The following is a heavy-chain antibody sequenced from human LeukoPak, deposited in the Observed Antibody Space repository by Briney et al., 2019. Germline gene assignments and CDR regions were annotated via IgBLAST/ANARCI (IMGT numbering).Heavy chain of an antibody. Sequence: GGSLRLSCAASGFTFDDYGMSWVRQAPGKGLEWVSGINWNGGSTGYADSVKGRFTISRDNAKNSLYLQMNSLRAEDTALYHCARDYYDSSGYRIIDYWGQGTLVTVSS. V-gene: IGHV3-20*01. CDR2: INWNGGST. CDR1: GFTFDDYG. J-gene: IGHJ4*02. D-gene: IGHD3-22*01. CDR3: ARDYYDSSGYRIIDY.